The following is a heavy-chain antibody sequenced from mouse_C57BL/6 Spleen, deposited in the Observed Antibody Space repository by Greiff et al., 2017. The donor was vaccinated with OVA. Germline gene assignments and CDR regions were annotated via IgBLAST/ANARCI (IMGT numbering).Heavy chain of an antibody. V-gene: IGHV1-82*01. CDR2: IYPGDGDT. CDR3: ARFDGYYL. J-gene: IGHJ3*01. Sequence: QVQLQQSGPELVKPGASVKISCKASGYAFSSSWMNWVKQRPGKGLEWIGRIYPGDGDTNYNGKFKGKATLTADKSSSTAYMQLSSLTSEDSAVYFCARFDGYYLWGQGTLVTVSA. D-gene: IGHD2-3*01. CDR1: GYAFSSSW.